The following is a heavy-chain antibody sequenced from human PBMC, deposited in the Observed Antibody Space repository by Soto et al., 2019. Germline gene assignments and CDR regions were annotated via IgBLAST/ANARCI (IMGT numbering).Heavy chain of an antibody. CDR2: IYYSGST. CDR1: GGSISSYY. CDR3: ARGVVVAATPFDD. Sequence: HVQLQESGPGLVKPSDTLSLTCTVSGGSISSYYWSWIRQPPGKGLEWIGYIYYSGSTNYNPSLKSRVTISVDTSKNQFSLKLSSVTAADTAVYYCARGVVVAATPFDDWCQGTLVTVSS. D-gene: IGHD2-15*01. J-gene: IGHJ4*02. V-gene: IGHV4-59*01.